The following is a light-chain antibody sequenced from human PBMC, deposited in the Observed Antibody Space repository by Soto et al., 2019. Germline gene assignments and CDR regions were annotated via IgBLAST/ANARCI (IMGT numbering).Light chain of an antibody. CDR2: LNSDGSH. CDR3: QTWGTGIQVV. CDR1: SGHSSYA. V-gene: IGLV4-69*01. Sequence: QSVLTQSPSASASLGASVKLTCTLGSGHSSYAIAWHQQQPEKGPRYLMKLNSDGSHSKGDGIPDRFSGSSSGAERYLTISSLQSEDEADYYCQTWGTGIQVVFGGGTSSPS. J-gene: IGLJ2*01.